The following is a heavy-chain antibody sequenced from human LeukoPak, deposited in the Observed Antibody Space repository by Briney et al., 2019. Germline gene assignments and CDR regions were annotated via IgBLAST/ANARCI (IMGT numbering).Heavy chain of an antibody. CDR1: GFTFTSYD. Sequence: PGGSLRLSCAASGFTFTSYDMNWVRQAAGKGPEWVSIISGTGDTTYYADSVKGRFTISRDNSKNTLYLEMNSLRAEDTAVYYCAKGFCSGTRCDYYFDYWGQGILVTVSS. D-gene: IGHD2-2*01. J-gene: IGHJ4*02. CDR2: ISGTGDTT. V-gene: IGHV3-23*01. CDR3: AKGFCSGTRCDYYFDY.